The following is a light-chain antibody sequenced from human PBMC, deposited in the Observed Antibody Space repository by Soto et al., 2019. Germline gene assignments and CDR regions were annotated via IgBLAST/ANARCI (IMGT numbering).Light chain of an antibody. Sequence: QSALTQPPSVSGSPGQSVTISCTGTGSDVGNYNRVSWYQHTPGTAPKVVIYEVSNRPSGVHDRFSGSQSGNTASLTISGLQAEYEGDYYCSSYTSSDTWVFGGGTKLTVL. CDR1: GSDVGNYNR. V-gene: IGLV2-18*02. CDR2: EVS. J-gene: IGLJ3*02. CDR3: SSYTSSDTWV.